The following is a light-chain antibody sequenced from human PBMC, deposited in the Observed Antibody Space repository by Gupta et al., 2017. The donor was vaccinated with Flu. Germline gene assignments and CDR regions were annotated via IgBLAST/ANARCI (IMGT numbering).Light chain of an antibody. CDR2: RNN. Sequence: QSVLTQPPSASETPGQRVTISCSGSSSNIGSNNYVYWYQQLPGTAPKLLIYRNNQRPSGVPDRLSGSKSGTSASLAISGLRSEDEADYYCATWDDSLSGAVFGGGTKLTVL. J-gene: IGLJ2*01. V-gene: IGLV1-47*01. CDR1: SSNIGSNNY. CDR3: ATWDDSLSGAV.